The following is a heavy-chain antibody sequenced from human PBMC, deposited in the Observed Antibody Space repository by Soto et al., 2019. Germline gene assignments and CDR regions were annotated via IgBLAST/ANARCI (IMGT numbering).Heavy chain of an antibody. V-gene: IGHV4-34*01. CDR2: INHSGST. CDR3: ARILYYDFWSGYFP. Sequence: QVQLQQWGAGLLKPSETLSLTCAVYGGSFSGYYWSWIRQPPGKGLEWIGEINHSGSTNYNPSLESRVTISVDTSKNQFSLKLSSVTAADTAVYYCARILYYDFWSGYFPWGQGTLVTVSS. CDR1: GGSFSGYY. D-gene: IGHD3-3*01. J-gene: IGHJ5*02.